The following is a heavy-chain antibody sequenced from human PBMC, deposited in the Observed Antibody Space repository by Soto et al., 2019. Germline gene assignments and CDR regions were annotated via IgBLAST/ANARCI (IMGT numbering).Heavy chain of an antibody. CDR2: ISGSGGST. CDR1: GFTFSSYA. CDR3: ASHPEQLVTTVHQY. D-gene: IGHD6-6*01. Sequence: GGSLRLSCAASGFTFSSYAMSWVRQAPGKGLEWVSAISGSGGSTYYADSVKGRFTISRDNSKNTLYLQMNSLRAEDTAVYYCASHPEQLVTTVHQYWGQGTLVTVSS. J-gene: IGHJ4*02. V-gene: IGHV3-23*01.